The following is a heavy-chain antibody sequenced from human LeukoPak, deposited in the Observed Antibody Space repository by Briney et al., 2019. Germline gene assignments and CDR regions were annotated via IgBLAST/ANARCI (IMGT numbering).Heavy chain of an antibody. CDR2: INPSGGSI. V-gene: IGHV1-46*01. J-gene: IGHJ5*02. CDR1: GYIFTSYY. Sequence: ASVKVSCKASGYIFTSYYMYWVRQAPGQGLEWMGIINPSGGSIRYAQKFQGRVTMTRDTSTSTVYMELSSLRSEDTAVYYCAREISWFDPWGQGTLVTVSS. CDR3: AREISWFDP.